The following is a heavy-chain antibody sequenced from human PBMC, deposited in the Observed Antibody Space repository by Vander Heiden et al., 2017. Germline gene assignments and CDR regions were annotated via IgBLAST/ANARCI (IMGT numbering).Heavy chain of an antibody. CDR1: GYTITELS. J-gene: IGHJ5*02. CDR3: ATLPSSGYDHPFDP. D-gene: IGHD5-12*01. V-gene: IGHV1-24*01. CDR2: FDPEDGET. Sequence: QVKLVQAGAAVKKPGASAKVACKVSGYTITELSMHWVRQAPGKGLEWMGGFDPEDGETIYAQKFQGRVTMTEDTSTDTAYMELSSLRSEDTAVYYCATLPSSGYDHPFDPWGQGTLVTVSS.